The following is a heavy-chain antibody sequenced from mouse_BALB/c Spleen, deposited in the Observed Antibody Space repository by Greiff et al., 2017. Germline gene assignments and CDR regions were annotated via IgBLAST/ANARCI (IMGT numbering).Heavy chain of an antibody. D-gene: IGHD6-1*01. J-gene: IGHJ4*01. V-gene: IGHV5-6-3*01. CDR3: ARDQPPLYHAMDY. Sequence: EVKVVESGGGLVQPGGSLKLSCAASGFTFSSYGMSWVRQTPDKRLELVATINSNGGSTYYPDSVKGRFTISRDNAKNTLYLQMSSLKSEDTAMYYCARDQPPLYHAMDYWGQGTSVTVSS. CDR2: INSNGGST. CDR1: GFTFSSYG.